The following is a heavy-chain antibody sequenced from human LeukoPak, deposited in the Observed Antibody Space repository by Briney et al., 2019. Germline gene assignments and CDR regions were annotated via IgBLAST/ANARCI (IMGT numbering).Heavy chain of an antibody. V-gene: IGHV3-23*01. J-gene: IGHJ4*02. CDR3: AKDSKMSYYGSGSHYDY. CDR1: GITFGNYF. D-gene: IGHD3-10*01. Sequence: GGSLRLSCAAPGITFGNYFMSWVRQAPGKGLEWVSAIGPSGGNTYYADSVKGRFTISRDNSKNTLYLQMTSLRAEETAVYYCAKDSKMSYYGSGSHYDYWGQGTLVTVSS. CDR2: IGPSGGNT.